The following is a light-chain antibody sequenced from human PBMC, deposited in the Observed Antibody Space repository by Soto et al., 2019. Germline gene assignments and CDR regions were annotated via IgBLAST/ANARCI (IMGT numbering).Light chain of an antibody. CDR1: GSKVGSYKL. CDR3: CSSGGSPTYV. CDR2: EVN. Sequence: QSVLAQPASVSGSPGQAITISCTGTGSKVGSYKLVSWYQQHPGKAPKLMIFEVNKRLSAVSHRFSGSKSGNTASLTISGLKVDDEADYYCCSSGGSPTYVFGTGTKVTVI. J-gene: IGLJ1*01. V-gene: IGLV2-23*02.